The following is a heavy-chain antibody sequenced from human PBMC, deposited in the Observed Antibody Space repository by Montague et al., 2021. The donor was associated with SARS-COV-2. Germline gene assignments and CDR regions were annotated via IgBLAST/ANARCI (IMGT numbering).Heavy chain of an antibody. CDR2: IDWDDDK. J-gene: IGHJ4*02. CDR3: ARIRVDIVALVY. D-gene: IGHD5-12*01. CDR1: GFSLSTSGMC. Sequence: PALVKPTQTLTLTCTFSGFSLSTSGMCVSWIRQPPGKALEWLARIDWDDDKYYSTSLKTRLTISKDTSKNQVVLTMTNMDPVDTATYYCARIRVDIVALVYWGQGTLVTVSS. V-gene: IGHV2-70*11.